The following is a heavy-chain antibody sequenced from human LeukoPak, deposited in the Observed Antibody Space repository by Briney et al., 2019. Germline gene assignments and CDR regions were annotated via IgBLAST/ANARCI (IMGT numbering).Heavy chain of an antibody. D-gene: IGHD2-2*01. CDR2: IKQDGSEK. Sequence: GGSLRLSCAASGFNFSRYWMSWVRQAPGKGLEWVANIKQDGSEKYYVDSVKGGFTISRDNAKNPLYLQMNSLRAEDTAVYYCARDDCSSISCYHNWFDPWGQGTLVTVSS. J-gene: IGHJ5*02. CDR3: ARDDCSSISCYHNWFDP. CDR1: GFNFSRYW. V-gene: IGHV3-7*01.